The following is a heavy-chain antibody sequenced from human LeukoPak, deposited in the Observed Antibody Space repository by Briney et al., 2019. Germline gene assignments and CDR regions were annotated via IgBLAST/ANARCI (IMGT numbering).Heavy chain of an antibody. D-gene: IGHD3-10*01. CDR3: ARNYGSGSYFLYYFDY. Sequence: ASVKVSCKASGGTFSSYAISWVRQAPGRGLEWMGGIIPIFGTANYAQKFQGRVTITADESTSTAYMELSSLRSEDTAVYYCARNYGSGSYFLYYFDYWGQGTLVTVSS. J-gene: IGHJ4*02. CDR1: GGTFSSYA. V-gene: IGHV1-69*01. CDR2: IIPIFGTA.